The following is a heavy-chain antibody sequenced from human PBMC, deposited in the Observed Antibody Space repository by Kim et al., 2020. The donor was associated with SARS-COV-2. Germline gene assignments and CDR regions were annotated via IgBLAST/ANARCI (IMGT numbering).Heavy chain of an antibody. CDR2: ISGSGGST. Sequence: GGSLRLSCAASGFTFSSYAMSWVRQAPGKGLEWVSAISGSGGSTYYADSVKGRFTISRDNSKNTLYLQMNSLRAEDTAVYYCAKDPGYSSGWSYFDYWGQGTLVTVSS. CDR3: AKDPGYSSGWSYFDY. J-gene: IGHJ4*02. CDR1: GFTFSSYA. D-gene: IGHD6-19*01. V-gene: IGHV3-23*01.